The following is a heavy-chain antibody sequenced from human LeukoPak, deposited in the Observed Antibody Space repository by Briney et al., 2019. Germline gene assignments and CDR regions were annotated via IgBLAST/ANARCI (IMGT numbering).Heavy chain of an antibody. CDR2: ISYDGSNK. J-gene: IGHJ6*02. Sequence: GGSLRLSCAASGFTFSSYAMHWVRQAPGKGLEWVAVISYDGSNKYYADSVKGRFTISRDNSKNTLYLQMNSLRAEDTAVYYCARAASSNIYYYYGMDVWGQGTTVTVSS. D-gene: IGHD6-13*01. V-gene: IGHV3-30-3*01. CDR1: GFTFSSYA. CDR3: ARAASSNIYYYYGMDV.